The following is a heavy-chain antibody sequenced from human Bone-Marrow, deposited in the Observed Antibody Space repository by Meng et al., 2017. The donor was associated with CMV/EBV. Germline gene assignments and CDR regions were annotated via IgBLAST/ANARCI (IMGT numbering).Heavy chain of an antibody. CDR3: AKDYRVDYGDYAEYFHH. CDR2: MRYDGSNK. Sequence: GGSLRLSCAASGFTFSSYGMHWVRQAPGKGLEWVTFMRYDGSNKYYADSVKGRFTISRDNSKNTLYLQMNSLRAEDTAVYYCAKDYRVDYGDYAEYFHHWGHGTLVTVSS. J-gene: IGHJ1*01. V-gene: IGHV3-30*02. D-gene: IGHD4-17*01. CDR1: GFTFSSYG.